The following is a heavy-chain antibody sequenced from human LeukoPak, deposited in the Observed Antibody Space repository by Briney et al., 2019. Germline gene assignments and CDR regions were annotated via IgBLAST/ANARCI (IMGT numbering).Heavy chain of an antibody. V-gene: IGHV4-4*07. CDR2: IYISGSP. J-gene: IGHJ2*01. CDR1: GGSISSHD. CDR3: ARVSSSWYQDWYFDR. Sequence: SETLSLTCTVSGGSISSHDWTWIRQPAGKGLEWIRRIYISGSPNYHPSLKSRVTMSVDTSKNQFSLKLTSVTAADTAVYYCARVSSSWYQDWYFDRWGRGTLVTVSS. D-gene: IGHD6-13*01.